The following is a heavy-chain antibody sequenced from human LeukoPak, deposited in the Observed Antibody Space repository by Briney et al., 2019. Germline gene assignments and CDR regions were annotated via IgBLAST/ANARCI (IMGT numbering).Heavy chain of an antibody. CDR1: GFTFSSYA. D-gene: IGHD3-22*01. CDR3: AKGLGSSGYYYSPFDS. CDR2: ISGSGGST. J-gene: IGHJ4*02. V-gene: IGHV3-23*01. Sequence: PGASLRLSCAASGFTFSSYAMSWVRQAPGKGLEWVSAISGSGGSTYYADSVKGRFTISRDNSKNTLYLQMNSLRAEDTAVYYCAKGLGSSGYYYSPFDSWGQGTLVTVSS.